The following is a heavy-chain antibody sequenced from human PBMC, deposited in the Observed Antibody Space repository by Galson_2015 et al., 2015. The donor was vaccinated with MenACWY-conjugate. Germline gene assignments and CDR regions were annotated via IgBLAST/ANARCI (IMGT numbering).Heavy chain of an antibody. D-gene: IGHD3-16*01. Sequence: ETMSGNCTVSGGSVNMGGNCWRWIRLPAGKGLEWIGYISDRGRSDYNHSLRNRVTMSVATSKNQFSLRLSSMTAADADVYDCARDFGRGVYYDLDVWGQGTTVTVPS. CDR2: ISDRGRS. CDR1: GGSVNMGGNC. V-gene: IGHV4-61*08. J-gene: IGHJ6*02. CDR3: ARDFGRGVYYDLDV.